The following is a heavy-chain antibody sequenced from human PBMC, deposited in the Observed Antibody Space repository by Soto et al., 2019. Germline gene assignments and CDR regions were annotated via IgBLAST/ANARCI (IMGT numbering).Heavy chain of an antibody. J-gene: IGHJ4*02. CDR1: GFTFSSYA. D-gene: IGHD5-18*01. Sequence: EVQLLESGGGLVRPGVSLRLSCAASGFTFSSYAMSWVHQAPGKGLEWVSTISGSDGRTYSTDSVKGRFTISRDKSRNTAYLQMNSLRVEDTAVYYCAKGVSQYTPLALFDYWGRGNLVTVSS. V-gene: IGHV3-23*01. CDR2: ISGSDGRT. CDR3: AKGVSQYTPLALFDY.